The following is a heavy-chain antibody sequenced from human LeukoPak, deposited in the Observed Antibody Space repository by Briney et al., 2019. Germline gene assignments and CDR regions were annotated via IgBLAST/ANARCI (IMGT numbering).Heavy chain of an antibody. CDR1: GYTFTSYG. Sequence: ASVKVSCKASGYTFTSYGISWVRQAPGQGLEWMGWISAYNGNTNYAQKLQGRVTMTTDTSTSTAYMELRSLRSDDTAVYYCARGVQYSSLSKGFDYWGQGTLVTVSS. V-gene: IGHV1-18*01. J-gene: IGHJ4*02. CDR2: ISAYNGNT. D-gene: IGHD6-6*01. CDR3: ARGVQYSSLSKGFDY.